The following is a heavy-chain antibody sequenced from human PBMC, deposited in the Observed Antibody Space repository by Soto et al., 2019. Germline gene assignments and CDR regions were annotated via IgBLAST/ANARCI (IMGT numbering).Heavy chain of an antibody. D-gene: IGHD2-8*01. V-gene: IGHV4-30-4*01. CDR2: IFDRGST. J-gene: IGHJ2*01. CDR3: AREIMPLTNDWYFDL. Sequence: QVQLQESGPGLVKPSETLSLTCTVSGGSISGGVHSWSWIRQPPGKGLEWIGHIFDRGSTYYNPSLERRLTISVDTSKNQFSLRLSSGTAADAAVYYCAREIMPLTNDWYFDLWGRGTLVTVSS. CDR1: GGSISGGVHS.